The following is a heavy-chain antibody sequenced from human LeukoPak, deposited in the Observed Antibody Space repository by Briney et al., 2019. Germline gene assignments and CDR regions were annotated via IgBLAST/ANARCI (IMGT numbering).Heavy chain of an antibody. D-gene: IGHD2-15*01. CDR1: GITFDDYA. CDR3: AKELGGGSDGLDI. Sequence: PGGSLRLSCAASGITFDDYAMSWVRQGPGKGLEWAAGISWNSVSIGYADSVKGRFTISRDNAKNSLYLQMNSLRNEDTALYYCAKELGGGSDGLDIWGQGTMVTVSS. V-gene: IGHV3-9*01. CDR2: ISWNSVSI. J-gene: IGHJ3*02.